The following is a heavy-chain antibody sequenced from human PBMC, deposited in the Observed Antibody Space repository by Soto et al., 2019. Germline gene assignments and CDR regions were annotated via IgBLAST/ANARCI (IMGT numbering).Heavy chain of an antibody. J-gene: IGHJ6*02. CDR2: IKQDGSEK. D-gene: IGHD3-3*01. Sequence: GGSLRLSCAASGFTFSSYWMSWVRQAPGKGLEWVANIKQDGSEKYYMDSGKGRFTISRDNAKNSLYLQINSLRAEDTAVYYCARDFGAYYDFWSGGYYYYGMDVWGQGTTVTVSS. CDR3: ARDFGAYYDFWSGGYYYYGMDV. V-gene: IGHV3-7*05. CDR1: GFTFSSYW.